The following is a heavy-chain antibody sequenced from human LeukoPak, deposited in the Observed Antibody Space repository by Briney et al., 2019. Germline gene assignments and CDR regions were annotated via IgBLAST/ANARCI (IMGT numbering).Heavy chain of an antibody. CDR1: GGYTGSHY. Sequence: SETLSLTCTVYGGYTGSHYWSWIRQPAGKGLEWIGRISPSGTTHYNPSLGSRVTMSVDTSNNFFSLRLTSVTAADTAVYYCARDFYASGFYFWFDPWGQGILVTVSS. V-gene: IGHV4-4*07. J-gene: IGHJ5*02. CDR3: ARDFYASGFYFWFDP. D-gene: IGHD2/OR15-2a*01. CDR2: ISPSGTT.